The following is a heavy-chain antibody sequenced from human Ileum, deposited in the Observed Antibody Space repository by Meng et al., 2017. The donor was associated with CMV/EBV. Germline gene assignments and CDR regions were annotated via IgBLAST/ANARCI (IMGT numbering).Heavy chain of an antibody. J-gene: IGHJ4*02. CDR2: VRSDGSNK. D-gene: IGHD3-16*01. Sequence: VQLGEAGGGVVQPGGSLRISCAVSGLTFSSYGMHWVRQAPGKGLEWVAFVRSDGSNKYYADSVKGRFTISRDNSENTLFLQMNSLRADDTAVYYCSSLGDYWGQGTLVTVSS. CDR1: GLTFSSYG. V-gene: IGHV3-30*02. CDR3: SSLGDY.